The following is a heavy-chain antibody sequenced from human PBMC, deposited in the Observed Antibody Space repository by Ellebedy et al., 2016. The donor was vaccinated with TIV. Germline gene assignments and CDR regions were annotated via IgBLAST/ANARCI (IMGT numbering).Heavy chain of an antibody. Sequence: LSLTCAASGFTFSSYGMHWVRQAPGKGLEWVALVPYDGSSNYYADSVKGRFTISRDNSKNTLSLQMNSLRGEDSAVYYCARDAVQRYFYGVGVWGQGTTVTVSS. V-gene: IGHV3-30*03. D-gene: IGHD1-1*01. J-gene: IGHJ6*02. CDR2: VPYDGSSN. CDR1: GFTFSSYG. CDR3: ARDAVQRYFYGVGV.